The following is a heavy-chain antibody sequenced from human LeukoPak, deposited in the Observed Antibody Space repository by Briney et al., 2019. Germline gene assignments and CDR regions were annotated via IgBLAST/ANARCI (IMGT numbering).Heavy chain of an antibody. Sequence: GGSLRLSCASSGFTFSTYWMSWVRRAPGKGLEWVAKVKPDGSQKDYVDSVKGRFTISRDNAKNSLYLQMNSLRDEDTAVYYCARSMVGNWFDPWGQGTLVTVSS. CDR3: ARSMVGNWFDP. CDR1: GFTFSTYW. V-gene: IGHV3-7*01. J-gene: IGHJ5*02. CDR2: VKPDGSQK. D-gene: IGHD2-15*01.